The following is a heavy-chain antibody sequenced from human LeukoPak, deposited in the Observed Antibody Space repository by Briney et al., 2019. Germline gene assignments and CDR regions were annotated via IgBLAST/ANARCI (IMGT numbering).Heavy chain of an antibody. V-gene: IGHV3-23*01. Sequence: PGGSLRLSCAASGFTFSSYAMSWVRQAPGKGPEWVSAISGSGGSTYYADSVKGRFTISRDNSKNTLYLQMNSLRAEDTAVYYCAKDSVSSSWYHWFDPWGQGTLVTVSS. CDR1: GFTFSSYA. D-gene: IGHD6-13*01. CDR2: ISGSGGST. J-gene: IGHJ5*02. CDR3: AKDSVSSSWYHWFDP.